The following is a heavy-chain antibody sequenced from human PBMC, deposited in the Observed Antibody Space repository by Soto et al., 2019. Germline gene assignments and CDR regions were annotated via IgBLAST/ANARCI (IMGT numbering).Heavy chain of an antibody. Sequence: QVQLVESGGGVVQPGRSLRLSCAASGFTFSSYAMHWVRQAPGKGLEWVAVISYDGSNKYYADSVKGRFTMSRDNSKNTLYLQMNSLRAEDTAVYYCARDPLWGTAMVLWFFDLWGRGTLVTASS. D-gene: IGHD5-18*01. CDR3: ARDPLWGTAMVLWFFDL. CDR1: GFTFSSYA. V-gene: IGHV3-30-3*01. CDR2: ISYDGSNK. J-gene: IGHJ2*01.